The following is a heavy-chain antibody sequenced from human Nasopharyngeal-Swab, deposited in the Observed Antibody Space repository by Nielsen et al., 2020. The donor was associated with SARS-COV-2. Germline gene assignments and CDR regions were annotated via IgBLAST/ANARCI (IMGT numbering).Heavy chain of an antibody. Sequence: SETLSLTCAVYGGSFSGYYWSWIRQSPGKGLEWIGQINYSGTTNYNPSFKSRVAISVDTSKNQFSLKLNSVTAADTAVYYCASGARRGRVPFDYWGQGTQVTVSS. CDR2: INYSGTT. V-gene: IGHV4-34*01. D-gene: IGHD3-16*01. J-gene: IGHJ4*02. CDR1: GGSFSGYY. CDR3: ASGARRGRVPFDY.